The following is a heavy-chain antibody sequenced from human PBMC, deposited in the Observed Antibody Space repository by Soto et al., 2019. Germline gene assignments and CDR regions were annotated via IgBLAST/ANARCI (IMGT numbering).Heavy chain of an antibody. CDR1: GYSFTSYW. CDR3: ARPHPLEHCSSTSCYEFGAFDI. CDR2: IYPGDSDT. J-gene: IGHJ3*02. Sequence: EVQLVQSGAEVKKPGESLKISCKGSGYSFTSYWIGWVRQMPGKGLEWMGIIYPGDSDTRYSPSFQGQVTISADKSISTAYLQWSSLKASDTAMYYCARPHPLEHCSSTSCYEFGAFDIWGQGTMVTVSS. V-gene: IGHV5-51*01. D-gene: IGHD2-2*01.